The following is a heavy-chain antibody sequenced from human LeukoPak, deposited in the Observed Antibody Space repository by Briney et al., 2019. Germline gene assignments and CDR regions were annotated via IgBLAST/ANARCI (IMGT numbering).Heavy chain of an antibody. D-gene: IGHD2-15*01. CDR1: GFTFSSYE. CDR3: ARDYTGSRSY. V-gene: IGHV3-48*03. J-gene: IGHJ4*02. CDR2: ISSSGSTI. Sequence: GGSLRLSCAASGFTFSSYEMNWVRQAPGKGLERVSYISSSGSTIYYADSVKGRFTISRDNAKNSLYLQMNSLRAEDTAVYYCARDYTGSRSYWGQGTLVTVSS.